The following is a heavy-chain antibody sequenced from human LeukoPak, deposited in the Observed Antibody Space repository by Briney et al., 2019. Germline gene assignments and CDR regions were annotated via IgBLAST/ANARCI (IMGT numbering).Heavy chain of an antibody. J-gene: IGHJ6*02. CDR2: IYTNGTT. CDR1: GGSVRNYY. Sequence: SETLSLTCIVSGGSVRNYYWTWLRQPAGKGLQWIGRIYTNGTTNYSPSLTSRVTMSVDMSKNQFSLKLTSVTAADTAVYYCAKEDIVVVTKYIHYGMDVWGQGTTVTVSS. D-gene: IGHD2-15*01. CDR3: AKEDIVVVTKYIHYGMDV. V-gene: IGHV4-4*07.